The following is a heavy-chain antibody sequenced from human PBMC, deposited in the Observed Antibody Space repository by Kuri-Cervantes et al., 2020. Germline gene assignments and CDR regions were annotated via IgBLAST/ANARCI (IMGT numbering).Heavy chain of an antibody. Sequence: GESLKISCAASGFTFSSYSMNWVRQAPGKGLEWVSSISGSGGITNFADSVKGRFTISRDNSKNTLYMEMNSLRAGDTAVYYCARVPAGGSYYYYGMDAWGQGTTVTVSS. CDR2: ISGSGGIT. V-gene: IGHV3-21*01. CDR1: GFTFSSYS. J-gene: IGHJ6*02. D-gene: IGHD3-16*01. CDR3: ARVPAGGSYYYYGMDA.